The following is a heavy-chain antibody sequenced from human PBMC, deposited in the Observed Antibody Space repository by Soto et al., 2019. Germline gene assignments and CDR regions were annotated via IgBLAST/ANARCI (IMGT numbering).Heavy chain of an antibody. Sequence: SQTLSLTCAISGDSVSTNSAAWNWIRQSPSRGLEWLGRTYYRSKWYNDYAVSVKSRITINPDTSKNQFSLKLSSVTAADTAVYYCARRSITMVRGVMGWFDPWGQGTLVTVSS. CDR2: TYYRSKWYN. D-gene: IGHD3-10*01. J-gene: IGHJ5*02. CDR1: GDSVSTNSAA. V-gene: IGHV6-1*01. CDR3: ARRSITMVRGVMGWFDP.